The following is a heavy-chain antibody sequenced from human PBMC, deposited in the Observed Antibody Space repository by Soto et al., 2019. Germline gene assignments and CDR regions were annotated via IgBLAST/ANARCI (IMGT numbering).Heavy chain of an antibody. Sequence: PGGSLRLSCATSGFPFNNARMNWVRQAPGKGLVWVSRINSDGSDISYADSVKGRFTISRDNAQNTGFLQMNSLRAEDTAVYYCASTIAMIRGHGMDVWGQGTTVTVSS. CDR3: ASTIAMIRGHGMDV. J-gene: IGHJ6*02. CDR1: GFPFNNAR. D-gene: IGHD3-10*01. CDR2: INSDGSDI. V-gene: IGHV3-74*01.